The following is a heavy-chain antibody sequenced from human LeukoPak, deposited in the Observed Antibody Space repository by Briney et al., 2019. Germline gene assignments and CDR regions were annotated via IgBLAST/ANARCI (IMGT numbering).Heavy chain of an antibody. Sequence: ASVKVSCKASGYTFTSYGISWVRQAPGQGLEWMGGIIPIFGTANYAQKFQGRVTITADESTSTAYMELSSLRSEDTAVYYCEAYYYDSSGYYVDYWGQGTLVTVSS. CDR3: EAYYYDSSGYYVDY. J-gene: IGHJ4*02. D-gene: IGHD3-22*01. V-gene: IGHV1-69*13. CDR2: IIPIFGTA. CDR1: GYTFTSYG.